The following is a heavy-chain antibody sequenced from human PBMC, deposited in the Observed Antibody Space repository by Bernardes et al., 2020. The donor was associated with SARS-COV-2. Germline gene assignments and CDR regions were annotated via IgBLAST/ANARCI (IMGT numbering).Heavy chain of an antibody. D-gene: IGHD6-25*01. Sequence: GGSLRLSCAASGFTFSSYWMTWVRQAPGMGLEWVANINQDESENYYVDSVKGRFTISRDNAKNSLYLQMNSLRAEDTGLYYCARTEAEGYYYYYYGMDVWGQGTTVTVSS. J-gene: IGHJ6*02. CDR3: ARTEAEGYYYYYYGMDV. CDR1: GFTFSSYW. V-gene: IGHV3-7*01. CDR2: INQDESEN.